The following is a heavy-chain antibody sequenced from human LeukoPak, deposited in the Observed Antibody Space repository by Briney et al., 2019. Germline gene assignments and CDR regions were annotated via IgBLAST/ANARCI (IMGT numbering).Heavy chain of an antibody. CDR2: INSDGSST. CDR3: ARDKSSGYWFIDY. D-gene: IGHD3-22*01. V-gene: IGHV3-74*01. Sequence: GGSLRLSCAASGFTFSSHWMHWVRQAPGKGLVWVSRINSDGSSTNYADAVKGRLTVSRDNAKNTLYLQVNSLRAEDTAVYYCARDKSSGYWFIDYWGQGTLVTVSS. J-gene: IGHJ4*02. CDR1: GFTFSSHW.